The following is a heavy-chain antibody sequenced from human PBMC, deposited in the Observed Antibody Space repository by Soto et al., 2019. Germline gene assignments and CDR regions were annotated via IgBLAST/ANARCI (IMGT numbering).Heavy chain of an antibody. Sequence: QVQLVQSGAEVQKPGSSVKVSCKASGGTFSSYAISWVRQAPGQGLEWMGGIIPIFGTANYAQKFQGRVTITADESTSTAYMELSSLRSEDTAVYYCARAGGYYYDSSGYYGTFDYWGQGTLVTVSS. D-gene: IGHD3-22*01. CDR2: IIPIFGTA. CDR3: ARAGGYYYDSSGYYGTFDY. J-gene: IGHJ4*02. CDR1: GGTFSSYA. V-gene: IGHV1-69*01.